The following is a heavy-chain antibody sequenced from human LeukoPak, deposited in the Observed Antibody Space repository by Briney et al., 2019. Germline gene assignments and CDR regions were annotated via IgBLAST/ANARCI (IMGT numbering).Heavy chain of an antibody. CDR1: GFTFGDYA. Sequence: GGSLRLSCTASGFTFGDYAMSWFRQAPGKGLEWVGFIRRKVYGATTEYAASVKGRFTISRDDSKSIAYLQMNSLKTEDTAVYYCTTRRIQLWLRVNYYYGMDVWGQGTTVTVSS. J-gene: IGHJ6*02. CDR2: IRRKVYGATT. V-gene: IGHV3-49*03. D-gene: IGHD5-18*01. CDR3: TTRRIQLWLRVNYYYGMDV.